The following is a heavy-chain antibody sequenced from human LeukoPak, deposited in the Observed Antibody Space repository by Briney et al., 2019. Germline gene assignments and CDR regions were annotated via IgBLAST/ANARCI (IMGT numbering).Heavy chain of an antibody. CDR2: IYSGGIT. J-gene: IGHJ4*02. D-gene: IGHD7-27*01. Sequence: GGSLRLFCAASGFSVSSNYMSWVRQAPGKGLEYISVIYSGGITYYADSVKGRFTISRDNSKNTLYLQMTSLRAEDTAVYYCARDSGAGYYFDYWGQGTLVTVSS. CDR3: ARDSGAGYYFDY. V-gene: IGHV3-66*01. CDR1: GFSVSSNY.